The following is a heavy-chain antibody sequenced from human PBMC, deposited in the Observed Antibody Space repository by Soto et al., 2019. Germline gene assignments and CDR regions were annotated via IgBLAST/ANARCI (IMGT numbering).Heavy chain of an antibody. CDR3: ARERRYCSGGSCRNPIDY. D-gene: IGHD2-15*01. J-gene: IGHJ4*02. Sequence: ASVKLYCNASGGTFSSYTISWVRQAPGQGLEWMGRIIPILGIANYAQKFQGRVTITADKSTSTAYMELSSLRSEDTAVYYCARERRYCSGGSCRNPIDYWGQGTLVTVSS. CDR2: IIPILGIA. V-gene: IGHV1-69*04. CDR1: GGTFSSYT.